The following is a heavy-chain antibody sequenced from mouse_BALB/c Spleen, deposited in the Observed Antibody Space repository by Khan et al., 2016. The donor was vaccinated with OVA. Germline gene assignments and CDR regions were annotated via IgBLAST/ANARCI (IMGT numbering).Heavy chain of an antibody. Sequence: VQLQPPGPELMKPGASVNISCKASGYSFTSYYIHWVQPSHENSLEWIGYIDPLTGGTDYNQTFKGKATLTVDKSSSTAYMHLSSLPSEDSAVYYCARGAFGYWGQGTLVTVSA. CDR3: ARGAFGY. J-gene: IGHJ3*01. CDR1: GYSFTSYY. CDR2: IDPLTGGT. V-gene: IGHV1-31*01.